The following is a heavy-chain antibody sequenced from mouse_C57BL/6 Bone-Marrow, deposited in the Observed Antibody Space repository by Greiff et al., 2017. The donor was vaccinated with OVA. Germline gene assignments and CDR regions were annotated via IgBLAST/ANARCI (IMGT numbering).Heavy chain of an antibody. CDR2: INPNYGTT. CDR3: ASRGGYGYYYFDY. J-gene: IGHJ2*01. Sequence: EVQLQQSGPELVKPGASVKISCKASGYSFTDYNMNWVKQSTGQSLEWIGVINPNYGTTSYNQKFKGKATLTVDQSSSTAYMQLNSLTSEDSAVYDCASRGGYGYYYFDYWGQGTTLTVSS. CDR1: GYSFTDYN. V-gene: IGHV1-39*01. D-gene: IGHD2-2*01.